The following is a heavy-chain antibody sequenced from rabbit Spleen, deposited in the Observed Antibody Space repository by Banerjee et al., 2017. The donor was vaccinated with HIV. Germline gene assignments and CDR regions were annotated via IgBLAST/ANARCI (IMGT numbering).Heavy chain of an antibody. D-gene: IGHD1-1*01. J-gene: IGHJ4*01. V-gene: IGHV1S45*01. CDR1: GFSFSDRDV. CDR3: ARAANNIGYCAGL. CDR2: IYGATGSSA. Sequence: QEQLVEYGGGLVKPEGSLTLTCKASGFSFSDRDVMCWVRQAPGKGLEWIGCIYGATGSSAWYANWAKGRFTISKTSSTTVTLQMTSLTVADTATYWCARAANNIGYCAGLWGPGTLVTVS.